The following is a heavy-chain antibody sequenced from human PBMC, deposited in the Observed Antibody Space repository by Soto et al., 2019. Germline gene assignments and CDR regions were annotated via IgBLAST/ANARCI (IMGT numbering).Heavy chain of an antibody. D-gene: IGHD7-27*01. Sequence: QVQLQESGPGLVKPSETLSLTSTVSGGSISNHYWSWIRQPPGKGLEWIGYIYYNGNTNYNPPLTSRVTMSVDTSKNQISLKLSSVTAADTAVYYCTRANWYSEYWGQGTLVTVSS. J-gene: IGHJ4*02. CDR2: IYYNGNT. V-gene: IGHV4-59*11. CDR3: TRANWYSEY. CDR1: GGSISNHY.